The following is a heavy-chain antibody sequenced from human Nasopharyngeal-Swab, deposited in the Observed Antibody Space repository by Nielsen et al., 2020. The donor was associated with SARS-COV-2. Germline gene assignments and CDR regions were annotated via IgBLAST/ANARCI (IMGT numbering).Heavy chain of an antibody. J-gene: IGHJ3*02. CDR1: GFTFSDYY. Sequence: GGSLRLSCAAPGFTFSDYYMAWIRQAPGKGLEWVPYISTGGRSTDSADSVKGRFTISRDNANNLLYLQMNSLRGEDTAVYYCARDQTISSNAFDIWGQGTMVTVSS. CDR2: ISTGGRST. V-gene: IGHV3-11*01. D-gene: IGHD2-2*01. CDR3: ARDQTISSNAFDI.